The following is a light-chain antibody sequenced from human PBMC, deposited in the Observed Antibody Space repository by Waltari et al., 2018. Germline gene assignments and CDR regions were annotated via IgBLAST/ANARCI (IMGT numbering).Light chain of an antibody. Sequence: DIQLTQTPSSLSASVGDRLTNTCQASQDTGDSLNWFQHKPGTPPELLIYSVSRLDYGVPSRFTGSRSGTNYSFSITNLQPDDIATYFCQQYRSLPLTFGQGTK. CDR1: QDTGDS. CDR2: SVS. J-gene: IGKJ2*01. CDR3: QQYRSLPLT. V-gene: IGKV1-33*01.